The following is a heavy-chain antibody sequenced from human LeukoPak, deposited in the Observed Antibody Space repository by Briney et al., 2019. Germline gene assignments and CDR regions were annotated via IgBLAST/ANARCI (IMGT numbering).Heavy chain of an antibody. CDR3: AKDLHTAMATDY. CDR1: GFTFSSYG. V-gene: IGHV3-30*18. D-gene: IGHD5-18*01. Sequence: GGSLRLSCAASGFTFSSYGMHWVRQAPGKGLEWVAVISYDGSNRYYADSVKGRFTISRDNSKNTLYLQMNSLRAEDTAVYYCAKDLHTAMATDYWGQGTLVTVSS. J-gene: IGHJ4*02. CDR2: ISYDGSNR.